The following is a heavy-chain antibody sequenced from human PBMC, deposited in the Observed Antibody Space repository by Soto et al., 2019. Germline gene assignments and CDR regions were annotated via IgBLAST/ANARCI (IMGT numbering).Heavy chain of an antibody. Sequence: SETLSLTCTVSGGSISSGDYYWSWIRQPPGKGLEWIVYIYYSGSTYYNPSLKSRVTISVDTSKNQFSLKLSSVTAADTAVYYCARGPDDYSNSHLDYWGQGTLVTVSS. CDR1: GGSISSGDYY. V-gene: IGHV4-30-4*01. D-gene: IGHD4-4*01. J-gene: IGHJ4*02. CDR3: ARGPDDYSNSHLDY. CDR2: IYYSGST.